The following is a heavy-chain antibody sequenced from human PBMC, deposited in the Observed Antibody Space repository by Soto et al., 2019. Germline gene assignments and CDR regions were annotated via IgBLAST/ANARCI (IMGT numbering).Heavy chain of an antibody. V-gene: IGHV4-4*02. CDR2: VVHWGTT. CDR3: ARHIGVTGTRGFDY. J-gene: IGHJ4*02. Sequence: QVQLQQSGPGLVKPSETLSLTCDVSGASINDNNWWSWVRQTPGKGLEWIGEVVHWGTTNYNPSLRSRVTISMDKPNNQISLTLSSVTAADSALYYCARHIGVTGTRGFDYWGQGTPVTVSS. D-gene: IGHD6-19*01. CDR1: GASINDNNW.